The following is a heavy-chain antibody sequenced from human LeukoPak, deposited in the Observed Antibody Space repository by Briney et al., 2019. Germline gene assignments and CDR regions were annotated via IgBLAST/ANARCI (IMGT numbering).Heavy chain of an antibody. CDR2: ISGYNGNT. CDR3: ARDWRDDILTGSEADWYQHYYGMDV. V-gene: IGHV1-18*01. J-gene: IGHJ6*02. D-gene: IGHD3-9*01. Sequence: ASVKVSCKASGYIFTSYGISWVRQAPGQGLEWMGWISGYNGNTNYVQKFQGRVSMTTDTSTSKVYMQLRRLRSDDTAVYYCARDWRDDILTGSEADWYQHYYGMDVWGQATTVTVSS. CDR1: GYIFTSYG.